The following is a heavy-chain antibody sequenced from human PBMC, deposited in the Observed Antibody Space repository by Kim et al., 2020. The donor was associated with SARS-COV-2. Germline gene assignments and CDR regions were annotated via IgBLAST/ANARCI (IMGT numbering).Heavy chain of an antibody. V-gene: IGHV3-23*01. D-gene: IGHD1-26*01. CDR3: AKDPKSGSYLAGAFDI. J-gene: IGHJ3*02. Sequence: GGSLRLSCAASGFTFSSYAMSWVRQAPGKGLEWVSAISGSGGSTYYADSVKGRFTISRDNSKNTLYLQMNSLRAEDTAVYYCAKDPKSGSYLAGAFDIWGQGTMVTVSS. CDR1: GFTFSSYA. CDR2: ISGSGGST.